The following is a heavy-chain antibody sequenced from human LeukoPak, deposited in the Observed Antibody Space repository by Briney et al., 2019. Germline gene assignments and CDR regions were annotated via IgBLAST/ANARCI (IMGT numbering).Heavy chain of an antibody. CDR3: ARSVSYGGYVGVNDC. Sequence: PSETLSLTCTVSGGSISSGSYYWSWIRQPAGKGLEWIGRIYTSGSTNYNPSLKSRVTISVDTSKNQFSLKLSSVTPADTAVYYCARSVSYGGYVGVNDCWGQGTLVTVSS. D-gene: IGHD5-12*01. J-gene: IGHJ4*02. V-gene: IGHV4-61*02. CDR2: IYTSGST. CDR1: GGSISSGSYY.